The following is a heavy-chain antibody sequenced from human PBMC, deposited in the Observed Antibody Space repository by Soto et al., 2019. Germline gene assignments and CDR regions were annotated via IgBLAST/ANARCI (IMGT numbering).Heavy chain of an antibody. CDR3: ASEGTYCAYTFAHELQLWLLDV. J-gene: IGHJ4*02. CDR1: GGSINTFY. Sequence: PSETLSLTCTVSGGSINTFYWCWVRQPPGQGLERMGRIFSSGSTSFNASLESRVAMSVDTSKNHFSLNLSSVTAADMAVSYCASEGTYCAYTFAHELQLWLLDVCGEGALVTVSS. V-gene: IGHV4-4*07. CDR2: IFSSGST. D-gene: IGHD2-21*01.